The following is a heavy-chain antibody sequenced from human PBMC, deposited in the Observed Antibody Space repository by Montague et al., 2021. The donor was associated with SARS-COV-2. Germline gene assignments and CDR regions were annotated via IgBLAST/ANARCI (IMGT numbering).Heavy chain of an antibody. CDR2: ISSSGSYK. V-gene: IGHV3-21*01. Sequence: SLRLSCAASGFTFSSYSMNWVRQAPGKGLEWVSSISSSGSYKHYADSVKGRFTISRDNAKNSLYLQMNSLRAEDTAVYYCARDDYVWGSYRYGHYNWFDPWGQGTLVTVSS. CDR3: ARDDYVWGSYRYGHYNWFDP. D-gene: IGHD3-16*02. J-gene: IGHJ5*02. CDR1: GFTFSSYS.